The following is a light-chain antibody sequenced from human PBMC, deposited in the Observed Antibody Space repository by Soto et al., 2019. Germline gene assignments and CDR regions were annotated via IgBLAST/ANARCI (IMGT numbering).Light chain of an antibody. CDR3: QQYGSSPCT. CDR2: GAS. CDR1: QSVSSSY. Sequence: EIVLAQSPGTLSLSPGEGATLSCRASQSVSSSYLAWYQQKPGQAPRLLIYGASSRATGIPDRFSGSGSGTDFTLTISRLEPEDFAVYYCQQYGSSPCTVGHGTKVDIK. J-gene: IGKJ3*01. V-gene: IGKV3-20*01.